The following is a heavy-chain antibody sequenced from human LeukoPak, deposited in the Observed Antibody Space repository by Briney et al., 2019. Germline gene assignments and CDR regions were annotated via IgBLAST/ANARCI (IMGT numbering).Heavy chain of an antibody. CDR1: GYSFTSHW. Sequence: GESLKISCKGSGYSFTSHWIGWVRQMPGKGLEWMGIIYPGGSDTRYSPSFQGQVTISADKSVSTAYLQWSSLKASDTAMYYCARRRSLRGCSYGYSDYWGQGTLVTVSS. V-gene: IGHV5-51*01. D-gene: IGHD5-18*01. CDR3: ARRRSLRGCSYGYSDY. J-gene: IGHJ4*02. CDR2: IYPGGSDT.